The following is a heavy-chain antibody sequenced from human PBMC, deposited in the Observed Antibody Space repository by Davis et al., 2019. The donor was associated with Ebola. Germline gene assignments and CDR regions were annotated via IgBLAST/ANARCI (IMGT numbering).Heavy chain of an antibody. CDR2: ISGSVDST. D-gene: IGHD2-2*01. V-gene: IGHV3-23*01. CDR1: GFTFSSYA. Sequence: GESLKISCAASGFTFSSYAMSWVRQAPGKGLEWVSAISGSVDSTYYADSVKGRFTISRDNAKNSLYLQMNSLRAEDTAAFCCARDLDVAVVSTAYDAFDIWGQGTMVTVSP. J-gene: IGHJ3*02. CDR3: ARDLDVAVVSTAYDAFDI.